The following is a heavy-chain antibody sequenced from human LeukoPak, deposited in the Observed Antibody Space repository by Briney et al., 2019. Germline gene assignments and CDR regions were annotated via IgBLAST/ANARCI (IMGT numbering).Heavy chain of an antibody. V-gene: IGHV1-2*02. CDR1: GYTFTGYY. CDR2: INPNSGGT. Sequence: ASVKVSCKASGYTFTGYYMHWVRQAPGQGLEWMGWINPNSGGTNYAQKFQGRVTMTRDTSISTAYIELSRLRSDDTAVYYCARGPGDYCSGGSCYDDYWGQGTLVTVSS. J-gene: IGHJ4*02. D-gene: IGHD2-15*01. CDR3: ARGPGDYCSGGSCYDDY.